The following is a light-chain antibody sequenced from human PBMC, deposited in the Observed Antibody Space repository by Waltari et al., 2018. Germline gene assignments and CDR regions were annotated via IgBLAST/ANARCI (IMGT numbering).Light chain of an antibody. J-gene: IGKJ1*01. CDR3: QHYVSLPVT. V-gene: IGKV3-20*01. CDR2: GTS. CDR1: QSIGRS. Sequence: ELVLTQSPGTLSLSPGERATLSCRASQSIGRSLAWYQQKPGQPPRLLSYGTSNRATGIPDRFSGGGSATDFSLTISRLEPEDVAMYYCQHYVSLPVTFGQGTKVEIK.